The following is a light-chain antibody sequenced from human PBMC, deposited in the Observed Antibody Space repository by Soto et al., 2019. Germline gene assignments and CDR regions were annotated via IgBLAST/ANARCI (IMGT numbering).Light chain of an antibody. CDR2: DAS. V-gene: IGKV1-33*01. J-gene: IGKJ2*01. Sequence: DIQMTQSPSSLFASVGDRVTITCQASQDIGKSLNWYQQKPGKAPRLLIYDASSLETGVPPRFSGSGSGTDFAFTISSLQPEDIATYYCKKYDNPPLFGQGTKLEIK. CDR3: KKYDNPPL. CDR1: QDIGKS.